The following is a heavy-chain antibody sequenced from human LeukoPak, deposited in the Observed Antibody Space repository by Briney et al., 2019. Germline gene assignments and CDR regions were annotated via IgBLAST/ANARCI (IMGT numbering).Heavy chain of an antibody. CDR2: IYTSGST. D-gene: IGHD2-21*02. J-gene: IGHJ6*03. V-gene: IGHV4-4*07. CDR3: ARAPDRTVVTATQNYYYYYMDV. Sequence: SETLSLTCPVSGGSISSYYWSWIRQPAGKGLEWIGRIYTSGSTNYNPSLKSRVTMSVDTSKNQFSLKLSSVTAADTAVYYCARAPDRTVVTATQNYYYYYMDVWGKGTTVTVSS. CDR1: GGSISSYY.